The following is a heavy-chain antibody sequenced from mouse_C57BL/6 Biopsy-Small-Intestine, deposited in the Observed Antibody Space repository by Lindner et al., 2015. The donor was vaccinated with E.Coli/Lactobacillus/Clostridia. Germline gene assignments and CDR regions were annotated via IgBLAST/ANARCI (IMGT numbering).Heavy chain of an antibody. CDR1: GYSFTGYF. D-gene: IGHD1-1*01. CDR2: INPYNGDT. CDR3: ARSRFNYYDGSYVAY. Sequence: VQLQESGPELVKPGASVKMSCKASGYSFTGYFMNWVMQSHGKSLEWIGRINPYNGDTFYNQKFKGKATLTVDKSSSTAHMELRSLASEDSAVYYCARSRFNYYDGSYVAYWGQGDSGHCLC. J-gene: IGHJ3*01. V-gene: IGHV1-20*02.